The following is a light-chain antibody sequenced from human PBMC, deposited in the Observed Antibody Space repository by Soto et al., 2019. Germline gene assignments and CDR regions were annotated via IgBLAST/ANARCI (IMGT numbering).Light chain of an antibody. CDR2: FDK. Sequence: SYELTQPPSVSVAPGKTATISWGGNNIGHKGVHWYQQKPGQALILVIYFDKDRPSAIPERFSVSNSGNTATLTIARVEAGDEADSYGQVWDTNTDHRVFGGGTKITVL. CDR3: QVWDTNTDHRV. CDR1: NIGHKG. J-gene: IGLJ3*02. V-gene: IGLV3-21*04.